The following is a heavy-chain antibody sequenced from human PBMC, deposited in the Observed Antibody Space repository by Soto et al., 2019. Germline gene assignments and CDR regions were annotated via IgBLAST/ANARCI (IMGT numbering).Heavy chain of an antibody. Sequence: PVGSLRLSCAASGFSFSDYAMIWVRQAPGKGLEWVSGLYGSAGGIHYADSVKGRFTISRDNYANSVYLQMNSLRVEDTAMYYCAKDAVSRDGVWLAHDWGQGTVVTVSS. CDR3: AKDAVSRDGVWLAHD. V-gene: IGHV3-23*01. CDR2: LYGSAGGI. CDR1: GFSFSDYA. J-gene: IGHJ1*01. D-gene: IGHD5-12*01.